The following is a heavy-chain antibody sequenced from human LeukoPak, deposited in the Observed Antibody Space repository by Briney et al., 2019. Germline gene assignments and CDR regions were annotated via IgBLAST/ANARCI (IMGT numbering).Heavy chain of an antibody. CDR2: IYYSGST. CDR1: GGSISSYS. J-gene: IGHJ6*03. D-gene: IGHD2-2*01. V-gene: IGHV4-59*01. CDR3: ARLGYCSSTSCSTSYYYYYYMDV. Sequence: SETLSLTCTVSGGSISSYSWSWIRQPPGKALEWIGYIYYSGSTNYNPSLKRLVTISVDTSKNQFSLKLSSVTAADTAVYYCARLGYCSSTSCSTSYYYYYYMDVWGKGTTVTVSS.